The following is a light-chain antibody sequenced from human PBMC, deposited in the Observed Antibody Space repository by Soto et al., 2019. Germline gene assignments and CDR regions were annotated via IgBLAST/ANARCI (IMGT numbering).Light chain of an antibody. CDR2: WAS. V-gene: IGKV4-1*01. Sequence: DIVMTQSEDVLSVSLCDVSTINFNSGESVFSNSNNKKYLAWYQQKPGQPPKLLIHWASIRESGVPDRFSGSGSGTDFTLTINSLQAEDVAVYYCQQYYSTPWTFGQGGKVDIK. J-gene: IGKJ1*01. CDR3: QQYYSTPWT. CDR1: ESVFSNSNNKKY.